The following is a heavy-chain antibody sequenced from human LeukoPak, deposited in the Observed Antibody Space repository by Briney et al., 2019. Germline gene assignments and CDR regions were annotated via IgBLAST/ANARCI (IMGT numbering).Heavy chain of an antibody. D-gene: IGHD4-17*01. Sequence: GGSLRLSCAASGFTFSNYAMNWVRQAPGKGLEWVSVIYSGGGTYHADSVKGRFTISRDNSKNMLYLQMNSLRAEDTAVYYCTRFRYTVYYFDYWGQGALVTVSS. CDR2: IYSGGGT. CDR3: TRFRYTVYYFDY. V-gene: IGHV3-53*01. CDR1: GFTFSNYA. J-gene: IGHJ4*02.